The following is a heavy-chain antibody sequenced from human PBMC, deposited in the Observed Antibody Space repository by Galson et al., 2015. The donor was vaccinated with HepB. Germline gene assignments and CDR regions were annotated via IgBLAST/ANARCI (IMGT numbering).Heavy chain of an antibody. J-gene: IGHJ4*02. V-gene: IGHV3-7*03. Sequence: SLRLSCAAPRFTFSRYWMSWVRQAPGKGPEWVANINQDGSDRNYVDSVKGRFTISRDNARNSLYLQMSSLRAEDTAVYYCTSEPTDSEEGYWGQGTLVTVSS. CDR3: TSEPTDSEEGY. CDR2: INQDGSDR. CDR1: RFTFSRYW.